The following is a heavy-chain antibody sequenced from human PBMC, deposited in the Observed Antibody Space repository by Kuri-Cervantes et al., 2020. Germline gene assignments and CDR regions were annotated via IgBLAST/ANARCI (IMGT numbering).Heavy chain of an antibody. CDR3: TKDRSYPRDVFDM. V-gene: IGHV3-64*02. Sequence: GESLKISCAASGFTFSSYAMHWVRQAPGKGLEYVSAISSNGGSTYYADSVKGRFTISRDNSKNTLYLQMNSLRAEDTALYYCTKDRSYPRDVFDMWGQGTMVTVSS. CDR1: GFTFSSYA. J-gene: IGHJ3*02. CDR2: ISSNGGST.